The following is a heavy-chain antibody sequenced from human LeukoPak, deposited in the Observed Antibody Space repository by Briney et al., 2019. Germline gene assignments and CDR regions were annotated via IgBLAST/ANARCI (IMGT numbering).Heavy chain of an antibody. V-gene: IGHV1-18*01. CDR3: ATSLVLWAFDI. D-gene: IGHD6-6*01. Sequence: ASVKVSCKTSGYSFTQSGITWVRQAPGQGLEWMGWISAYNGNTNLAQKFQGRVTMTEDTSTDTAYMELSSLRSEDTAVYYCATSLVLWAFDIWGQGTMVTVSS. CDR2: ISAYNGNT. CDR1: GYSFTQSG. J-gene: IGHJ3*02.